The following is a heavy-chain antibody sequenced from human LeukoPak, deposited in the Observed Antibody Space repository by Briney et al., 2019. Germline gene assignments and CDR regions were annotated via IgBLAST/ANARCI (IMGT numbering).Heavy chain of an antibody. CDR2: IIPIFGTA. J-gene: IGHJ4*02. Sequence: SVKVSCKASGGTSSSYAISWVRQAPGQGLEWMGGIIPIFGTANYAQKFQGRVTITADESTSTAYMELSSLRSEDTAVYYCARDFPISGSYGDYWGQGTLVTVSS. D-gene: IGHD1-26*01. V-gene: IGHV1-69*13. CDR3: ARDFPISGSYGDY. CDR1: GGTSSSYA.